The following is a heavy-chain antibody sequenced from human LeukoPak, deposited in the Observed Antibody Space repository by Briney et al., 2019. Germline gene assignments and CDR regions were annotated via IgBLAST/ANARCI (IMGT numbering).Heavy chain of an antibody. CDR1: GGSISSYY. J-gene: IGHJ4*02. D-gene: IGHD3-16*01. CDR3: ASFRDSGGFFDY. V-gene: IGHV4-59*12. CDR2: IYYSGST. Sequence: KPSETPSLTCTVSGGSISSYYWSWIRQPPGKGLEWIGYIYYSGSTNYNPSLKSRVTISVDTSKNQFSLKLSSVTAADTAVYYCASFRDSGGFFDYWGQGTLVTVSS.